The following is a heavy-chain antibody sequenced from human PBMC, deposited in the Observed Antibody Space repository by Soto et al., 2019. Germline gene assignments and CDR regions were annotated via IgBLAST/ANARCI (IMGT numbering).Heavy chain of an antibody. CDR2: IWYDGKNK. V-gene: IGHV3-33*01. J-gene: IGHJ6*02. D-gene: IGHD6-19*01. CDR3: ARDDIPGRAVSTYGMDV. CDR1: GFTFSNYG. Sequence: LRLSCAASGFTFSNYGMHWVRQAPGKGLEWVAVIWYDGKNKYYVDSVKGRFTISRDSSKNTLYLQMNSLRAEDTAVYYCARDDIPGRAVSTYGMDVWGQGTTVTAP.